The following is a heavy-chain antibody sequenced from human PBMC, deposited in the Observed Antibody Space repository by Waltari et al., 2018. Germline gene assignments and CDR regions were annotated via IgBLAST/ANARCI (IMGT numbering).Heavy chain of an antibody. V-gene: IGHV4-39*07. D-gene: IGHD6-6*01. CDR2: IYYSGST. J-gene: IGHJ6*03. CDR1: GGSISSSSYY. CDR3: VRVEGSSSSTGYYYYYMDV. Sequence: QLQLQESGPGLVKPSETLSLTCTVSGGSISSSSYYWGWIRQPPGQGLEWIGSIYYSGSTYYNPSLKSRVTISVDTSKNQFSLKLSSVTAADTAVYYCVRVEGSSSSTGYYYYYMDVWGKGTTVTISS.